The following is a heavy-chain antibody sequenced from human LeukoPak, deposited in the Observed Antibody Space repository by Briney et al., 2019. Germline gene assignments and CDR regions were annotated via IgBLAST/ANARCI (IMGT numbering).Heavy chain of an antibody. CDR2: ISYDGSNK. CDR3: ANFDYGGNAPHFDY. Sequence: GRSLRLSCAASGFTFSSYGMHWVRQAPGKGLEWVAVISYDGSNKYYADSVKGRFTISRDNSKNTLYLQMNSLRAEDTAVYYCANFDYGGNAPHFDYWGQGTLVTVSS. J-gene: IGHJ4*02. D-gene: IGHD4-23*01. V-gene: IGHV3-30*18. CDR1: GFTFSSYG.